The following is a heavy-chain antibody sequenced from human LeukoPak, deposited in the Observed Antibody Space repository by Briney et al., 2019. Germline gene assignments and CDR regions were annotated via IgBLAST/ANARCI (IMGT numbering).Heavy chain of an antibody. CDR2: INHSGST. CDR1: GGSFSGYY. CDR3: ARAPGSSSSWVDY. Sequence: ETLSLTCAVYGGSFSGYYWSWIRQPPGKGLEWIGEINHSGSTNYNPSLKSRVTISVDTSKNQFSLKLSSVTAVDTAVYYCARAPGSSSSWVDYWGQGTLVTVSS. J-gene: IGHJ4*02. V-gene: IGHV4-34*01. D-gene: IGHD6-6*01.